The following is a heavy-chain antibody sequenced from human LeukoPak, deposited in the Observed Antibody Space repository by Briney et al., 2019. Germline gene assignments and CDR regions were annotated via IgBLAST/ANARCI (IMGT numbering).Heavy chain of an antibody. V-gene: IGHV3-74*01. D-gene: IGHD3-10*01. Sequence: GGSQTLSCAASGFTFSSYWMHWVRQAPGKGLVWVSRINSDGSSTFYADSVKGRFTTSRDNAENTVYLQMNSLRADDTAVYYCARIPGGSGSQYDYWGQGTQVIVSS. J-gene: IGHJ4*02. CDR3: ARIPGGSGSQYDY. CDR2: INSDGSST. CDR1: GFTFSSYW.